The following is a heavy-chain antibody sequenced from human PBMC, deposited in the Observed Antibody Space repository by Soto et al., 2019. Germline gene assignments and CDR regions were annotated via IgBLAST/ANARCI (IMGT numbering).Heavy chain of an antibody. CDR2: INHSGST. V-gene: IGHV4-34*01. D-gene: IGHD4-17*01. Sequence: SETLSLTCAVYGGSFSGYYWSWIRQPPGKGLEWIGEINHSGSTNYNPSLKSRVTISVDTSKNQFSLKLSSVTAADTAVYYCARNRDDYGAQNWFDPWGQGTLVTVSS. CDR1: GGSFSGYY. CDR3: ARNRDDYGAQNWFDP. J-gene: IGHJ5*02.